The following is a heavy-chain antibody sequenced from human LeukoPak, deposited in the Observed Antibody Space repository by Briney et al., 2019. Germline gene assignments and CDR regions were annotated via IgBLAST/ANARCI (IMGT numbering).Heavy chain of an antibody. CDR1: GFTFDDYG. CDR3: ARDKQVGATTGSWFDP. J-gene: IGHJ5*02. D-gene: IGHD1-26*01. CDR2: INWNGGST. V-gene: IGHV3-20*04. Sequence: GGSLRLSCAASGFTFDDYGMSWVRQAPGKGLEWVSGINWNGGSTGYADSVKGRFTISRDNAKNSLYLQMNSLRAEDTALYYCARDKQVGATTGSWFDPWGQGTLVTVSS.